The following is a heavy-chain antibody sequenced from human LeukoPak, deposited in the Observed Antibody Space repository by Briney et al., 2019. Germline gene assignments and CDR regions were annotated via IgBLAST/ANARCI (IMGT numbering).Heavy chain of an antibody. J-gene: IGHJ4*02. Sequence: PGGSLRLSYAASGFTFSSYAMGWVRQAPGKGLEWVSTVNESGGRTYYADSVKGRFTMSRDNSKNTLYLQMNSLRVEDTAIYYCAKEGRPNSGGGFFDYWGQGTRVTVSS. CDR3: AKEGRPNSGGGFFDY. V-gene: IGHV3-23*01. D-gene: IGHD1-26*01. CDR1: GFTFSSYA. CDR2: VNESGGRT.